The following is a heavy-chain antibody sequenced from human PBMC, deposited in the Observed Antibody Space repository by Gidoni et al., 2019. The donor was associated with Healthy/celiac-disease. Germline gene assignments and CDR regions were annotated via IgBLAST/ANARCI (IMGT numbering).Heavy chain of an antibody. Sequence: QVQLVQSGAEVKKPGASVKVSCKASGYTFTGYYMHWVRQAPGQGLEWMGWINPNSGGTNDAQKFQGRVTMTRDTSISTAYMELSRLRSDDTAVYYCARERIRRSWFDPWGQGTLVTVSS. CDR1: GYTFTGYY. J-gene: IGHJ5*02. D-gene: IGHD2-15*01. CDR2: INPNSGGT. V-gene: IGHV1-2*02. CDR3: ARERIRRSWFDP.